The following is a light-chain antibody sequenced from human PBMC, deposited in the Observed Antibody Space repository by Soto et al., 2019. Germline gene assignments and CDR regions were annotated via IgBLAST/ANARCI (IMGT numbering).Light chain of an antibody. Sequence: DIQMTQSPSSLSASVGDRVAITCRAGQNIGMSLNWFQQKPGKAPKLLIYGASALQTGVPTRFSGSGSGTDFTLTITSLQPEDFATYYCQHYNSYSEAFGQGTKVELK. J-gene: IGKJ1*01. CDR3: QHYNSYSEA. V-gene: IGKV1-39*01. CDR2: GAS. CDR1: QNIGMS.